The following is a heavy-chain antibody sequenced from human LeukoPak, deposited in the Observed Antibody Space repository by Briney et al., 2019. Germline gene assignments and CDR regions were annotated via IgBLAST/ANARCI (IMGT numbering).Heavy chain of an antibody. D-gene: IGHD6-13*01. Sequence: SETLSLTCIVSGGSISNSNYYWGWIRQPPGKWLERIGSIYYSGSPYYNPSLKSRVTMSVDTSKNQFSLKLSSVTAVDTAVYYCARLRASSWSQEGAFDIWGQGTMVTVSS. CDR3: ARLRASSWSQEGAFDI. CDR2: IYYSGSP. J-gene: IGHJ3*02. CDR1: GGSISNSNYY. V-gene: IGHV4-39*07.